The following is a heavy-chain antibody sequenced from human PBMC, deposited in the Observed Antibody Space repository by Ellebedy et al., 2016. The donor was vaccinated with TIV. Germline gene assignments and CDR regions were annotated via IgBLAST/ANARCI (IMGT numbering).Heavy chain of an antibody. V-gene: IGHV7-4-1*02. CDR1: GYTFTSYA. CDR2: INTNTGNP. J-gene: IGHJ4*02. D-gene: IGHD3-22*01. CDR3: ATYDSSGRDFLY. Sequence: AASVKVSCKASGYTFTSYAMNWVRQAPGQGLEWMGRINTNTGNPTYVQGFKGRFVFSLETSVSTAYVQISSLKAEDTAIYYCATYDSSGRDFLYWGQGTLVTVSS.